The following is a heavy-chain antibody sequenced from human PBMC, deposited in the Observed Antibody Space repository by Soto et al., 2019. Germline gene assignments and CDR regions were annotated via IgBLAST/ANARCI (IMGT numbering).Heavy chain of an antibody. CDR2: IYYSESR. CDR3: ARQVDVVGTKYFDS. V-gene: IGHV4-39*01. D-gene: IGHD5-12*01. CDR1: GDSIRSSGHY. J-gene: IGHJ4*02. Sequence: QVQLQESGPGLVKASETLSLTCTVSGDSIRSSGHYWGWIRQPPGKGLEWIASIYYSESRFYNPSLKSRASMSVDTSRNQFSVKLTAVTATDTAMYYCARQVDVVGTKYFDSWGQGTLVTVSS.